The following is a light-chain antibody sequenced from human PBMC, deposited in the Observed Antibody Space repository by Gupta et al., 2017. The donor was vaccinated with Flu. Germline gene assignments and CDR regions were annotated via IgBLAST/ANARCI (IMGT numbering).Light chain of an antibody. J-gene: IGKJ2*01. Sequence: VTPGEPASISCRSSQSRLHRNGYNYLDWYLQKPGQSPQILIYLGSERASGVPDRFSGSGSGTDFTLKISRVEAEDVGVYYCRQALQTPYTFGQGTKLEIK. CDR3: RQALQTPYT. V-gene: IGKV2-28*01. CDR1: QSRLHRNGYNY. CDR2: LGS.